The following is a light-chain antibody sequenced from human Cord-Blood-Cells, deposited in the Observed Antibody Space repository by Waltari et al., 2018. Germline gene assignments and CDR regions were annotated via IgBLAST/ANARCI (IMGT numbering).Light chain of an antibody. CDR2: EVS. J-gene: IGLJ2*01. Sequence: QSALPQPPSASGSPGHSVTIPCTGTSSDVGGYNYVPWNQQHPGKDPKLLTYEVSKRPSGVPDRFSGSNSGNTASKTVSGLQAEDEADYYCSSYAGSNLVVFGGGTKLTVL. CDR3: SSYAGSNLVV. V-gene: IGLV2-8*01. CDR1: SSDVGGYNY.